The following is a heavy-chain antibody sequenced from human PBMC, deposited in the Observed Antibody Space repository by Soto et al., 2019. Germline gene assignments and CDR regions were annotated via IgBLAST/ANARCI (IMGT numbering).Heavy chain of an antibody. D-gene: IGHD6-13*01. Sequence: SETLSLTCTVSGGSISSSSYYWGWIRQPPGKGLEWIGSIYYSGSTYYNPSLKSRVTISVDTSKNQFSLKLSSVTAADTAVYYCARHAPPEQLVRRGVYYYYMDVWGKGTTVTVSS. CDR3: ARHAPPEQLVRRGVYYYYMDV. CDR2: IYYSGST. J-gene: IGHJ6*03. CDR1: GGSISSSSYY. V-gene: IGHV4-39*01.